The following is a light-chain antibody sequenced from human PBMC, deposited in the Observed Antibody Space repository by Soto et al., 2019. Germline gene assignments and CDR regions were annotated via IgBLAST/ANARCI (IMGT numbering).Light chain of an antibody. CDR1: QRLLYSFNRKNY. CDR3: QQYYTSTLT. J-gene: IGKJ4*01. CDR2: WAS. V-gene: IGKV4-1*01. Sequence: DIVMTQSPDSLAVSLGEWATINCKSNQRLLYSFNRKNYLAWYHQRPGQPPKLLISWASVRESGVPDRFSGSGLWTDFSLTISSLQAEDLGVYYCQQYYTSTLTLGGGTKVEV.